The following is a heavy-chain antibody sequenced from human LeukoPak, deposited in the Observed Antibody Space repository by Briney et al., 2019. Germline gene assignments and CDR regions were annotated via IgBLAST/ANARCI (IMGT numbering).Heavy chain of an antibody. CDR3: ARDAGYYYDSSGDPVYWYFDL. D-gene: IGHD3-22*01. CDR1: GASISSYY. V-gene: IGHV4-4*07. Sequence: SETLSLTCTVSGASISSYYWSWIRQPAGKGLEYIGRIHTSGSTNYNPPLKSRVTMSIDTSKNQFSLKLNSVTAADTAVYYCARDAGYYYDSSGDPVYWYFDLWGRGTLVTVSS. CDR2: IHTSGST. J-gene: IGHJ2*01.